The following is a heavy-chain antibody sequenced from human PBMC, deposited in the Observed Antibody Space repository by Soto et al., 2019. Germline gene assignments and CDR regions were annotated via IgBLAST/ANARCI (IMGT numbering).Heavy chain of an antibody. Sequence: GGSLRLSCAASGFTFSSYGMHWVRQAPGKGLEWVAVIWYDGSNKYYADSVKGRFTISRDNSKNTLYLQMNSLRAEDTAVYYCARENSSGWRGILKYYFDYWGQGTLVTVSS. CDR1: GFTFSSYG. V-gene: IGHV3-33*01. CDR2: IWYDGSNK. CDR3: ARENSSGWRGILKYYFDY. D-gene: IGHD6-19*01. J-gene: IGHJ4*02.